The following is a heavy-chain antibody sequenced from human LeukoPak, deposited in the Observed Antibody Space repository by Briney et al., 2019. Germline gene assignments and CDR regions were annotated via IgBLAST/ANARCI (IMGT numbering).Heavy chain of an antibody. CDR2: ISGYSGNP. CDR1: GYTFTSYG. J-gene: IGHJ4*02. D-gene: IGHD3-10*01. V-gene: IGHV1-18*01. Sequence: ASVKVSCKASGYTFTSYGISWVRQAPGQGLEWMGWISGYSGNPNYAQKFQGRVTMTADTFTSTAYMELRSLRSDDTAVYFCARDSLLAAPYTDHWGQGTLVTVSS. CDR3: ARDSLLAAPYTDH.